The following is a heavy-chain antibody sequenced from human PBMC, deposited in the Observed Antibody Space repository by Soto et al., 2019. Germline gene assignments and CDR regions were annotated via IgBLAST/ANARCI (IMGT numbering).Heavy chain of an antibody. CDR1: GYTFAGNY. D-gene: IGHD5-12*01. Sequence: APVEVCSKASGYTFAGNYMHSPRHAPGQRLEWMGWINPNSGGTNYAQKFQGWVTMTRDTSISTAYMELSRLRSDDTAVYYCARDRDGYNTRWFDPWGQGTLVTVSP. CDR2: INPNSGGT. CDR3: ARDRDGYNTRWFDP. J-gene: IGHJ5*02. V-gene: IGHV1-2*04.